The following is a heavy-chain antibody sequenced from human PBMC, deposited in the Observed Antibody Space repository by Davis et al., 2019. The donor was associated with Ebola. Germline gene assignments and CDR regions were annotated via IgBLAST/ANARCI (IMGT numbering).Heavy chain of an antibody. CDR1: GGSFSGYY. V-gene: IGHV4-34*01. D-gene: IGHD3-10*01. CDR3: ARGPSLRGHDY. J-gene: IGHJ4*02. CDR2: INHSGST. Sequence: MPSETLSLTCAVYGGSFSGYYWSWTRQPPGKGLEWIGEINHSGSTNYNPSLKSRVTISVDTSKNQFSLKLSSVTAADTAVYYCARGPSLRGHDYWGQGTLVTVSS.